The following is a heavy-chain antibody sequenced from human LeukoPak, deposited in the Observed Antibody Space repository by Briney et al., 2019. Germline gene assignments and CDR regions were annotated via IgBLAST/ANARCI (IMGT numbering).Heavy chain of an antibody. D-gene: IGHD4-23*01. CDR3: ASRDYGGNYYYIDV. CDR2: INIDGSST. J-gene: IGHJ6*03. Sequence: GGSLRLSCAASGFTFSSYGMHWVRQTPGKGLVWVSRINIDGSSTSYADSVKGRFTISRDNAKNTLYLQMSSLRAEDTAVYYCASRDYGGNYYYIDVWGKGTTVTVSS. CDR1: GFTFSSYG. V-gene: IGHV3-74*01.